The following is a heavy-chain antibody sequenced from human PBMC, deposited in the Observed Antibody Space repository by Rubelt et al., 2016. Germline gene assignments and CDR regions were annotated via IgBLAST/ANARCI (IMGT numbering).Heavy chain of an antibody. V-gene: IGHV4-30-2*03. Sequence: QVQLQESGPGLVKPSQTLSLTCTVSGGSISSGGYYWSWIRQHPGKGLEWIGSVYHSGSTYYNPSFKSRVTISVDTSKNQFSLKLSSVTAADTAVYYCARHDYGGKYDAFDIWGQGTMVTVSS. J-gene: IGHJ3*02. D-gene: IGHD4-23*01. CDR3: ARHDYGGKYDAFDI. CDR2: VYHSGST. CDR1: GGSISSGGYY.